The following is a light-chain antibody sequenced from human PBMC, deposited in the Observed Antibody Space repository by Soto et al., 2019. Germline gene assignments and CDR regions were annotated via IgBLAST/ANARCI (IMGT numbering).Light chain of an antibody. CDR1: SSDVGGYNY. J-gene: IGLJ1*01. CDR2: EVS. Sequence: QSVLAHPPSASWSPGQSVTISCTGTSSDVGGYNYVSWYQQHPGKAPKLMIYEVSKRPSGVPDRFSGSKSGNTASLTVSGLQAEDEADYYCSSYAGSNLYVFGTGTKVTVL. CDR3: SSYAGSNLYV. V-gene: IGLV2-8*01.